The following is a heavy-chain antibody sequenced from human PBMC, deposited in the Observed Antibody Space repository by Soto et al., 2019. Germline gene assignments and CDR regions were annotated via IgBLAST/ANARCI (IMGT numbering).Heavy chain of an antibody. Sequence: QVQLVESGGGVVQPGRSLRLSCAASGFTFSSYGMHWVRQAPGKGLAWVAVIWCDGSNKYYADDVKGRFTISRDNSKNTLYLQLKSLRAEDTAVYYCARYRSRDAFDIWGQGTMFTVSS. CDR2: IWCDGSNK. CDR1: GFTFSSYG. V-gene: IGHV3-33*01. CDR3: ARYRSRDAFDI. J-gene: IGHJ3*02. D-gene: IGHD3-10*01.